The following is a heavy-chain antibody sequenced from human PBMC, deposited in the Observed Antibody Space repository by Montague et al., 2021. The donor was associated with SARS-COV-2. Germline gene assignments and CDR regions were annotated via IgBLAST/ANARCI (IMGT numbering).Heavy chain of an antibody. D-gene: IGHD6-19*01. J-gene: IGHJ2*01. CDR2: IYYSGST. Sequence: SETLSLTCTVSGGSLSSYYWSWIRQPPGKGLEWIGYIYYSGSTNYNPSLKSRVTISVDTSKNQFSLKLSSVTAADTAVYYCARGSGWYKYWYFDLWGRGTLVTVSS. V-gene: IGHV4-59*12. CDR1: GGSLSSYY. CDR3: ARGSGWYKYWYFDL.